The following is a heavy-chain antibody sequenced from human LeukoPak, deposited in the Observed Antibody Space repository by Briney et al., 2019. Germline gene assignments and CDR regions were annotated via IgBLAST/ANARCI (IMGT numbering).Heavy chain of an antibody. CDR2: TYPNSGST. V-gene: IGHV1-2*06. J-gene: IGHJ4*02. CDR1: GSSITAYF. CDR3: ARDVLSNPFDY. Sequence: ASVKVSCKASGSSITAYFVHWVRQAPGQGLEWMGRTYPNSGSTNYAQKFQGRVTMTRDTSINAAYMELSNLGSDDTAVYYCARDVLSNPFDYWGQGTLVTVSS. D-gene: IGHD3-16*01.